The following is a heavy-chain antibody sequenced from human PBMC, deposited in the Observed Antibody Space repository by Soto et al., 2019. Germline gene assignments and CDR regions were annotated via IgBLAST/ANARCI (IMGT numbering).Heavy chain of an antibody. CDR2: ISYDGSNK. V-gene: IGHV3-30*18. J-gene: IGHJ4*02. Sequence: GGSLRLSCAASGFTFSSYGMHWVRQAPGKGLEWVAVISYDGSNKYYADSVKGRFTISRDNSKNTLYLQMNSLRAEDTAVYYCAKDPATDYLSFDYWGQGTLVTVSS. CDR3: AKDPATDYLSFDY. D-gene: IGHD6-25*01. CDR1: GFTFSSYG.